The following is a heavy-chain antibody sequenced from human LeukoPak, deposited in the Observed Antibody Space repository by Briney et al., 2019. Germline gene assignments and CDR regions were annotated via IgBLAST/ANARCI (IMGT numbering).Heavy chain of an antibody. V-gene: IGHV1-18*01. J-gene: IGHJ6*03. CDR1: GYTFTRYG. D-gene: IGHD1-14*01. CDR2: IRVDIGDT. Sequence: GASVKVSCKASGYTFTRYGISWVRQAPGQGLEWMGWIRVDIGDTDNAQKFQGRVTITTDTSSTTIYMELRSLRSDDTAVYYCAGVNLYYNYMDVWGKGTTVTVSS. CDR3: AGVNLYYNYMDV.